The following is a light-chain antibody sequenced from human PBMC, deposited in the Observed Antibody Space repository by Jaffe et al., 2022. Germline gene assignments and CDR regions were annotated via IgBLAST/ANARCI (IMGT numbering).Light chain of an antibody. Sequence: QSALTQPASVSGSPGQSITISCTGASSDIGNYNYVSWYQQHPGIAPKVVIYDVVHRPSGISNRFSGSKSGNTASLTISGLQTEDEADYYCISYSVGSTLVLFGGGTKLTVL. J-gene: IGLJ3*02. CDR1: SSDIGNYNY. V-gene: IGLV2-14*03. CDR2: DVV. CDR3: ISYSVGSTLVL.